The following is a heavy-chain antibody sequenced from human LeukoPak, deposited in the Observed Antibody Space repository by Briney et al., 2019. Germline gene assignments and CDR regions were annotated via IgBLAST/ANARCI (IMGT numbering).Heavy chain of an antibody. V-gene: IGHV4-30-4*01. CDR1: GGSISSGDYY. Sequence: PSQTLSLTCTVSGGSISSGDYYWSWIRQPPGKGLEWIGYIYYSGSTYYNPSLKSRVTKSVETSKNQFSLKLSSVTAADTAVYYCARSFLTGYPFDYWGQGTLVTVSS. CDR2: IYYSGST. J-gene: IGHJ4*02. CDR3: ARSFLTGYPFDY. D-gene: IGHD3-9*01.